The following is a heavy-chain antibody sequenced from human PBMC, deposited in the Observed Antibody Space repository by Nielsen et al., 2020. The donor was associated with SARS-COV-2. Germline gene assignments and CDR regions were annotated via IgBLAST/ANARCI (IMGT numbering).Heavy chain of an antibody. Sequence: ASVKVSCKASGYTFTGYYMHWVRQAPGQGLEWMGRINPNSGGTNYAQKFQGRVTMTRDTSISTAYMELSRLRSDDTAVYYCARALIGIAVAGTDYYYYYMDVWGKGTTVTVSS. CDR3: ARALIGIAVAGTDYYYYYMDV. D-gene: IGHD6-19*01. CDR2: INPNSGGT. V-gene: IGHV1-2*06. J-gene: IGHJ6*03. CDR1: GYTFTGYY.